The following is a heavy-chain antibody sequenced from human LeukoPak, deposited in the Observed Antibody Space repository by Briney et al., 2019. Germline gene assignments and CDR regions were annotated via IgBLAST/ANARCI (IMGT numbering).Heavy chain of an antibody. CDR2: INHSGST. V-gene: IGHV4-34*01. CDR3: ARRPPIFD. D-gene: IGHD3-3*01. Sequence: SETLSLTCTVSGGSISSYYWSWIRQPPGKGLEWIGEINHSGSTNYNPSLKSRVTISVDTSKNQFSLKLSSVTAADTAVYYCARRPPIFDWGQGTLVTVSS. CDR1: GGSISSYY. J-gene: IGHJ4*02.